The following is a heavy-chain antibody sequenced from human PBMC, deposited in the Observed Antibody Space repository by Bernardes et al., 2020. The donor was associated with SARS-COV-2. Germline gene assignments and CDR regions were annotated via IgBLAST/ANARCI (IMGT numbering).Heavy chain of an antibody. Sequence: GGSLRLSCAASGFPFISFAMSWVRQAPGKGLEWVSVISCSGGRTYYADSVKGRFTISRDNSKNTLFLQMNSLRAEDTAVYYCAKPGTDFWGQGTLVTVSS. CDR1: GFPFISFA. D-gene: IGHD1-1*01. CDR3: AKPGTDF. J-gene: IGHJ4*02. V-gene: IGHV3-23*01. CDR2: ISCSGGRT.